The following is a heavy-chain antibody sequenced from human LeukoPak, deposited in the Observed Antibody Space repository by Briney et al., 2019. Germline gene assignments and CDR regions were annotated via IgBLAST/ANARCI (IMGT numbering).Heavy chain of an antibody. CDR1: GFTFSSYG. V-gene: IGHV3-30*02. Sequence: GGSLRLSCAASGFTFSSYGMHWVRQAPGKGLEWVAFIRYDGSNKYYADSVKGRFTISRDNSKNTLYLQMNSLRAEDTAVYYCAEVKGGYNGNFDYWGQGTLVTVSS. CDR3: AEVKGGYNGNFDY. D-gene: IGHD5-24*01. CDR2: IRYDGSNK. J-gene: IGHJ4*02.